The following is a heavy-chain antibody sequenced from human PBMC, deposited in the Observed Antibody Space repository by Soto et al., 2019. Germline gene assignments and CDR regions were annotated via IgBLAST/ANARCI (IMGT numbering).Heavy chain of an antibody. CDR1: GGSVISGSYY. CDR2: IYYTGNT. J-gene: IGHJ4*02. D-gene: IGHD3-3*01. V-gene: IGHV4-61*01. CDR3: ARGVAYYDFRSGYYHFYF. Sequence: QVQLQESGPGLVKPSETLSLTCTVSGGSVISGSYYWSWIRQPPGKGLEWNGYIYYTGNTNYNPSHQSRVTILADAPKIKFSLRLSSVTAADTAVYYCARGVAYYDFRSGYYHFYFWGQGTLVTVSS.